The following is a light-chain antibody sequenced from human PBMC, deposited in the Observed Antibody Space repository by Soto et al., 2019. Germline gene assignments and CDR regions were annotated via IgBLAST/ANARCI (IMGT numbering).Light chain of an antibody. Sequence: DIQMTQSPSSLSASVGDRVTITCRASQNINTYLNWCQQKPGKAPNLLIYAASSLQSGVPSRFSGSGSGTDFTLTISSLQPEDVATYYCQQRYSTPYTFGQGTKLE. CDR3: QQRYSTPYT. CDR2: AAS. V-gene: IGKV1-39*01. J-gene: IGKJ2*01. CDR1: QNINTY.